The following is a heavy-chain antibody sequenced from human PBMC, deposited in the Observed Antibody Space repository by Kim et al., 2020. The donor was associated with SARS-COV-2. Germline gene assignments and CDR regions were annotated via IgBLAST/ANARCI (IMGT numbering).Heavy chain of an antibody. CDR2: ISGSGGST. Sequence: GGSLRLSCAASGFTFSSYAMSWVRQAPGKGLEWVSAISGSGGSTYYADSVKGRLTISRDNSKNTLYLQMNSLRAEDTAVYYCAKAVGAPGGLDPWGQGTLVTVSS. CDR3: AKAVGAPGGLDP. J-gene: IGHJ5*02. V-gene: IGHV3-23*01. CDR1: GFTFSSYA. D-gene: IGHD1-26*01.